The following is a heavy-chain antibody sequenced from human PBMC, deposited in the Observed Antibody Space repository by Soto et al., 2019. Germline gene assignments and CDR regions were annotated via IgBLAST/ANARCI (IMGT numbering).Heavy chain of an antibody. CDR1: GFTFSTYA. CDR3: AGSPYRSGSDAFDI. V-gene: IGHV3-48*02. J-gene: IGHJ3*02. Sequence: LRLSCAASGFTFSTYAMNWLRQAPGKGLEWVSYISRNSDTIHYADSVKGRFTISRDNAKNSLYLQVNSLRDEDTAVYYCAGSPYRSGSDAFDIWGQGTMVTVSS. D-gene: IGHD5-18*01. CDR2: ISRNSDTI.